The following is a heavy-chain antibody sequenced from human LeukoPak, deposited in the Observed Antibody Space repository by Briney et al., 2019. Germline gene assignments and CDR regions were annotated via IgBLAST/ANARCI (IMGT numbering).Heavy chain of an antibody. CDR1: GFTFGDYA. V-gene: IGHV3-49*04. CDR2: IRSKAYGGTT. CDR3: TRVRGIAAAGTFYYYGMDV. Sequence: GGSLRLSCTASGFTFGDYAMSWVRQAPGKGLEWVGFIRSKAYGGTTEYAASVKGRFTISRDDSKGIAYLQMNSLKTEDTAVYYCTRVRGIAAAGTFYYYGMDVWGKGTTVTVSS. J-gene: IGHJ6*04. D-gene: IGHD6-13*01.